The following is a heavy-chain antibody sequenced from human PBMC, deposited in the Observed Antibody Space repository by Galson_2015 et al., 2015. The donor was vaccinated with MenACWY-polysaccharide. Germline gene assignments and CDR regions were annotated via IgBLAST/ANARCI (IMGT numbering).Heavy chain of an antibody. CDR3: AKDTSKYEPDAFDI. D-gene: IGHD2-2*01. Sequence: SLRLSCAASGFSFDDYAMYWVRQTPGKGLEWVSGISWSSGSVGYADSVKGRFTISRDNAKNSLYLQMNSLSAEDTALYYCAKDTSKYEPDAFDIWGQGTMVTVSS. CDR1: GFSFDDYA. CDR2: ISWSSGSV. J-gene: IGHJ3*02. V-gene: IGHV3-9*01.